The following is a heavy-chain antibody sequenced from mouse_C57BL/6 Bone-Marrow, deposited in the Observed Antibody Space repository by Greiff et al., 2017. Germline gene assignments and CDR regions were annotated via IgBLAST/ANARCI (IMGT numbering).Heavy chain of an antibody. V-gene: IGHV3-6*01. CDR2: ISYDGSN. J-gene: IGHJ4*01. Sequence: EVKLQESGPGLVKPSQSLSLTCSVTGYSITSGYYWNWIRQFPGNKLEWMGYISYDGSNNYNPSLKNRISITRDTSKNQFFLKLNSVTTEDTATYYCARDPSSGNAMDYWGQGTSVTVSS. CDR3: ARDPSSGNAMDY. D-gene: IGHD3-1*01. CDR1: GYSITSGYY.